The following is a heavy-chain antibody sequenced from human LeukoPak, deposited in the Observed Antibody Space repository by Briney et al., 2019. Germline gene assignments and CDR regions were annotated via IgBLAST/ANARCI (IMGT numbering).Heavy chain of an antibody. CDR2: IYYSGST. D-gene: IGHD3-22*01. Sequence: SETLSLTCAVSGGSISSNSYYWGWIRQPPGKGLEWIGSIYYSGSTYYNPSLKSRVTISVDTSKNQFSLKLSSVTAADTAVYYCAREDYYDSSGYWDYWGQGTLVTVSS. V-gene: IGHV4-39*02. J-gene: IGHJ4*02. CDR1: GGSISSNSYY. CDR3: AREDYYDSSGYWDY.